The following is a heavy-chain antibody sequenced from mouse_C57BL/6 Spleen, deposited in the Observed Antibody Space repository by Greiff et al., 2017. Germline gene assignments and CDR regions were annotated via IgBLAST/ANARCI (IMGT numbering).Heavy chain of an antibody. CDR1: GYTFTNYW. Sequence: VQLQQSGAELVRPGSSVKMSCKASGYTFTNYWIGWAKQRPGHGLEWIGDIYPGGGYTNYNEKFKGKATLNADKSSSTAYMQFSSLTSEDSAIYYCARGRDYDHAMDYWGQGTSVTVSS. V-gene: IGHV1-63*01. J-gene: IGHJ4*01. D-gene: IGHD2-4*01. CDR2: IYPGGGYT. CDR3: ARGRDYDHAMDY.